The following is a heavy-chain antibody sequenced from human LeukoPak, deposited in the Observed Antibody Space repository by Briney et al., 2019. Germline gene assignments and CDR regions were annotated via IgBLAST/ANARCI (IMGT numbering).Heavy chain of an antibody. CDR2: ISAYNGNT. J-gene: IGHJ4*02. Sequence: ASVKVSCKASGYTFTSYGISWVRQAPGQGLEWMGWISAYNGNTNYAQKLQGRVTTTTDTSTSTAYMELRSLRSDDTAVYYCARAMGELGYCSSTSCYVAPPDYWGQGTLVTVSS. D-gene: IGHD2-2*01. V-gene: IGHV1-18*04. CDR1: GYTFTSYG. CDR3: ARAMGELGYCSSTSCYVAPPDY.